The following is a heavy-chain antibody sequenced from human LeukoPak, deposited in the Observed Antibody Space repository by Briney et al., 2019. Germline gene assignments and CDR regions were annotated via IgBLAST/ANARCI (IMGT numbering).Heavy chain of an antibody. CDR3: ATLHYSIEY. J-gene: IGHJ4*02. CDR2: INIDGGTT. V-gene: IGHV3-74*01. Sequence: GGSLRLSCAASGFTLSSYWMHCVRQAPGKGLVWLSRINIDGGTTNYADSVKGRFTISRDNAKNTLYLQMNSLRAEDTAMYYCATLHYSIEYWGQGTLVTVSS. D-gene: IGHD3-10*01. CDR1: GFTLSSYW.